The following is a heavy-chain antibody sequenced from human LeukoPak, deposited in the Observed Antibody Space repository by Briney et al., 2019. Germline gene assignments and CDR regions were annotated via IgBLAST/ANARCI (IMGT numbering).Heavy chain of an antibody. V-gene: IGHV3-21*01. CDR3: ARVSLYCSSTSCYDY. Sequence: GGSLRLSCAASGFTFSSYSMNWVRQVPGKGLEWVSSISSSSSYIYYADSVKGRFTISRDNAKNSLYLQMNSLRAEDTAVYYCARVSLYCSSTSCYDYWGQGTLVTVSS. CDR2: ISSSSSYI. D-gene: IGHD2-2*01. J-gene: IGHJ4*02. CDR1: GFTFSSYS.